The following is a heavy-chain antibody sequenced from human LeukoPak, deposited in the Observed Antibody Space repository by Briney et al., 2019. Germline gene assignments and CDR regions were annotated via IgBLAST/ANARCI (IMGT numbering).Heavy chain of an antibody. CDR2: IYYSGST. Sequence: SETLSLTCTVSGGSINSYYWSWIRQPPGKGLEWIGYIYYSGSTNYNPSLKSRVTISVDTSKNQFSLKLSSVTAADTAVYYCARARKTTVTTVNWFDPWGQGTQVTVSS. CDR1: GGSINSYY. CDR3: ARARKTTVTTVNWFDP. V-gene: IGHV4-59*01. J-gene: IGHJ5*02. D-gene: IGHD4-11*01.